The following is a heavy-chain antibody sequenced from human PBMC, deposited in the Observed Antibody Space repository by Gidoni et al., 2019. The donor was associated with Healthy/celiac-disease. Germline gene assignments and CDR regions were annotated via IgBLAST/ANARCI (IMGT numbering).Heavy chain of an antibody. V-gene: IGHV4-39*01. CDR3: ARLTFILEWLPYYYMDV. CDR2: IYYSGST. CDR1: GGSISSSSYY. Sequence: QLQLQESGPGLVKPSETLSLTCTVSGGSISSSSYYWGWIRQPPGKGLEWIGSIYYSGSTYYNPSIKSRVTISGDTSKNQFSLKLSSVTAADTAVYYCARLTFILEWLPYYYMDVWGKGTTVTVSS. J-gene: IGHJ6*03. D-gene: IGHD3-3*01.